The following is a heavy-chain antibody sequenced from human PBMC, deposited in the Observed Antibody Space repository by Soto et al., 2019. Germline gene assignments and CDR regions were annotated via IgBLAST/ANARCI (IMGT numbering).Heavy chain of an antibody. CDR2: ISSSSSTI. CDR3: ARVPYDYVWGSYRYPYYFDY. J-gene: IGHJ4*02. V-gene: IGHV3-48*02. CDR1: GFTFSSYS. Sequence: EVQLVESGGGLVQPGGSLRLSCAASGFTFSSYSMNWVRQAPGKGLEWVSYISSSSSTIYYADSVKGRFTISRDNAENSLYLQMNSLRDEDTAVYYCARVPYDYVWGSYRYPYYFDYWGQGTLVTVSS. D-gene: IGHD3-16*02.